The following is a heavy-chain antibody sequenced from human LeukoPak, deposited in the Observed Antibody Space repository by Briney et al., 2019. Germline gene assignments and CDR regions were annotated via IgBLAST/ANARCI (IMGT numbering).Heavy chain of an antibody. V-gene: IGHV3-7*01. CDR1: GFTFNNYW. Sequence: PGGSLRLSCAASGFTFNNYWMTWVRQAPGKGLEWVANIKQDESEKYYVDSVKGRFTISRDNAKNSLYLQMNSLRAEDAAVYYCARLGPYAHNTFEIWGQGTMVTVSS. D-gene: IGHD2-2*01. CDR3: ARLGPYAHNTFEI. CDR2: IKQDESEK. J-gene: IGHJ3*02.